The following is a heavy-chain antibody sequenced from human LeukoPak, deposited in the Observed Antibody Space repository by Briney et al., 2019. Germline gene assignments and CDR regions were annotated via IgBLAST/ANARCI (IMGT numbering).Heavy chain of an antibody. CDR3: AKSISYMVRGVFDY. CDR1: GFTFDDYA. J-gene: IGHJ4*02. D-gene: IGHD3-10*01. CDR2: ISWNSGSI. Sequence: GRSLRLSCAASGFTFDDYAMHWVRQAPGKGLEWVSGISWNSGSIGYADSVKGRFTISRDNAKNSLYLQMNSLRAEDTALYYCAKSISYMVRGVFDYWGQGTLVTVSS. V-gene: IGHV3-9*01.